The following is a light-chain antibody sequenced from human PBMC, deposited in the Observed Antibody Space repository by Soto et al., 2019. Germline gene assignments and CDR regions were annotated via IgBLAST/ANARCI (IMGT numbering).Light chain of an antibody. Sequence: EVVLTQSPATLSLSPGERATLSCRASQSISSSYLAWYQQKPGQAPRLLIYATSTRATGIPDRFTGSGSVTDFTLTISRLEPEDSAVYFCHQYDSSPPDTFGGGTKVDIK. V-gene: IGKV3-20*01. CDR2: ATS. J-gene: IGKJ4*01. CDR3: HQYDSSPPDT. CDR1: QSISSSY.